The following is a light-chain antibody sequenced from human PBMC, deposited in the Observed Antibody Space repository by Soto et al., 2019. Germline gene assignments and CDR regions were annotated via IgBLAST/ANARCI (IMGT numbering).Light chain of an antibody. Sequence: DIQITQSPSTLSASVGDSVTITCRASQSVSSWLAWYQQKPGKAPNLLIYKASSLESGVPSRFSGSGSGTEFTLAISSLQPDDFATYYCQQYNSLWTFGQGTKVDIK. J-gene: IGKJ1*01. V-gene: IGKV1-5*03. CDR3: QQYNSLWT. CDR1: QSVSSW. CDR2: KAS.